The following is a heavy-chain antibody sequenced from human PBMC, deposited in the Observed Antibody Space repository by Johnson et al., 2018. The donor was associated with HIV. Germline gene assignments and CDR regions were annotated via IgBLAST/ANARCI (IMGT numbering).Heavy chain of an antibody. CDR1: GFTFSSYA. V-gene: IGHV3-30*04. Sequence: QVQLVESGGGVVQPGRSLRLSCAASGFTFSSYAMHWVRQAPGKGLEWVAVISYDGSNKYYADSVKGRFTISRDNSKNTLYLQRNSLRAEDTAVYYCARECATYESSGYYYAGDAFDIWGQGTMVTVSS. CDR3: ARECATYESSGYYYAGDAFDI. J-gene: IGHJ3*02. CDR2: ISYDGSNK. D-gene: IGHD3-22*01.